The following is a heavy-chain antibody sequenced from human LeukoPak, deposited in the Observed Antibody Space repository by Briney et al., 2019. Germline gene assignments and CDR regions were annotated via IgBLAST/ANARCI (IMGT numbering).Heavy chain of an antibody. Sequence: ASVKVSCKASGYTFTGYYMHWVRQAPGQGLEWMGWINPNSGGTNYAQKFQGRVTMTRDTSISTAYMELSRLRSDDTAVYYCARGGRIYSGSYRNWFDHWGQGTLVTVSS. D-gene: IGHD1-26*01. J-gene: IGHJ5*02. CDR2: INPNSGGT. V-gene: IGHV1-2*02. CDR1: GYTFTGYY. CDR3: ARGGRIYSGSYRNWFDH.